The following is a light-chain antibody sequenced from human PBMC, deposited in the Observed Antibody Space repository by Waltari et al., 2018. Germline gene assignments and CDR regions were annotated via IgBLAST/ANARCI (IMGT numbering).Light chain of an antibody. CDR1: QSVSSSY. CDR2: GAS. V-gene: IGKV3-20*01. J-gene: IGKJ2*01. CDR3: QQYGRSWNT. Sequence: EIVLTPSPGTLSLSPGERATLSCRASQSVSSSYLAWYQQKPGQAPRLLIYGASSRATGIPDRFSGSGSGTDFTLTISRLEPEDFAVYYCQQYGRSWNTFGQGTKLEIK.